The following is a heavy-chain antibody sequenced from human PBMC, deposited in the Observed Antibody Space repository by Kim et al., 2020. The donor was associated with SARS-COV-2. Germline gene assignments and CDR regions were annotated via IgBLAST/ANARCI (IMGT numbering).Heavy chain of an antibody. D-gene: IGHD5-12*01. CDR2: TRNKANSYTT. Sequence: GGSLRLSCAASGFTFSDHYMDWVRQAPGKGLEWVGRTRNKANSYTTEYAASVKGRFTISRDDSKNSLYLQMNSLKTEDTAVYYCARGGSGHEITYYYYYGMDVWGQGTTVTVSS. CDR3: ARGGSGHEITYYYYYGMDV. CDR1: GFTFSDHY. J-gene: IGHJ6*02. V-gene: IGHV3-72*01.